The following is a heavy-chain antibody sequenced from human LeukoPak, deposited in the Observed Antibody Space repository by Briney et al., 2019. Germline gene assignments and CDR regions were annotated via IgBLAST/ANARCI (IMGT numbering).Heavy chain of an antibody. CDR1: GYTFTSYG. CDR2: ISAYNGIT. J-gene: IGHJ4*02. D-gene: IGHD6-13*01. Sequence: EASVKVSCKASGYTFTSYGISWVRQAPGQGLEWMGWISAYNGITNYAQKLQGRVTMTTDTSTSTAYMELRSLRSDDTAVYYCARDYFRGTAAAGNDYWGQGTLVTVSS. V-gene: IGHV1-18*01. CDR3: ARDYFRGTAAAGNDY.